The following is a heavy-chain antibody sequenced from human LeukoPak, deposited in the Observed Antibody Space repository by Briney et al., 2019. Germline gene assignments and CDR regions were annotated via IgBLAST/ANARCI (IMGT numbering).Heavy chain of an antibody. CDR1: GGSISSYY. J-gene: IGHJ3*02. D-gene: IGHD6-13*01. V-gene: IGHV4-59*08. CDR3: PSLGQLAYPVAFDI. CDR2: IYYSGSS. Sequence: SETLSLTCTVSGGSISSYYWSWIRQPPGKGLEWIGYIYYSGSSNYNPSLTSRVTISVDTSKNQFSLKLRSVTAEDTAVYYCPSLGQLAYPVAFDIWGQGTMVTVSS.